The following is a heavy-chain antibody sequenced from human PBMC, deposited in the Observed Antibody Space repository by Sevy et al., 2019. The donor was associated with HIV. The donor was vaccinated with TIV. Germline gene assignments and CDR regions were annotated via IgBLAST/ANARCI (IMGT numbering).Heavy chain of an antibody. D-gene: IGHD3-3*01. CDR2: INPKSGAT. CDR3: ARESYDFWTGPVECDYGMDV. J-gene: IGHJ6*02. CDR1: GYTFSDSGYY. Sequence: ASVKVSCKASGYTFSDSGYYVHWVRQAPGQGLEWMGWINPKSGATNYEQQFQGRVTMTRDTSVSTANMELSRLTSDDTAVYYCARESYDFWTGPVECDYGMDVWGQGTTVTVSS. V-gene: IGHV1-2*02.